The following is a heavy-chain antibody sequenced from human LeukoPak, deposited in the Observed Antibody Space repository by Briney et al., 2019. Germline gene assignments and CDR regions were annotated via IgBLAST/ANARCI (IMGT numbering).Heavy chain of an antibody. J-gene: IGHJ4*02. Sequence: ASVTVSCTASGGTFSSYAISWVRQAPGQGLEWMGWISAYNGNTNYAQKFQGRVTMTRDTSTSTVYMELSSLRSEDTAVYYCASPASSSGWYYFDYWGQGTLVTVSS. V-gene: IGHV1-18*01. CDR1: GGTFSSYA. CDR2: ISAYNGNT. CDR3: ASPASSSGWYYFDY. D-gene: IGHD6-19*01.